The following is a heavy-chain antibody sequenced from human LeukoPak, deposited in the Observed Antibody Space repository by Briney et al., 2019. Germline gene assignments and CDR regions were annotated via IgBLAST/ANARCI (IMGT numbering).Heavy chain of an antibody. V-gene: IGHV1-46*03. CDR2: INPSGGST. D-gene: IGHD2-21*01. Sequence: ASVKVSCKASGYTFTSYYMHWVRQAPGQGLEWMGIINPSGGSTSYAQKFQGRVTMTRDTSTSTGYMELSSLRSEDTAVYYCALCGGDCYYFDYWGQGTLVTVSS. J-gene: IGHJ4*02. CDR3: ALCGGDCYYFDY. CDR1: GYTFTSYY.